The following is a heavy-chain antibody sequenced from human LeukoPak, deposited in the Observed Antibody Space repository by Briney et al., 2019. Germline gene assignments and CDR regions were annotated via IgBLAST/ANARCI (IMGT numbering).Heavy chain of an antibody. J-gene: IGHJ4*02. V-gene: IGHV3-48*02. Sequence: GGPLRLSCVASGFTFSSYSMNWVRQAPGKGLEWVSYIISSSTAISYADSVKGRFTISRDNAKNSLYLQMNSLRDEDTAVYYCARGANYFDYWGQGTPVTVSS. CDR3: ARGANYFDY. CDR1: GFTFSSYS. CDR2: IISSSTAI. D-gene: IGHD1-26*01.